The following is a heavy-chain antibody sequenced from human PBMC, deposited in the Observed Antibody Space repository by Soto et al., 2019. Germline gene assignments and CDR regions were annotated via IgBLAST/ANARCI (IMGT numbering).Heavy chain of an antibody. CDR1: GFTIRNYA. D-gene: IGHD5-12*01. CDR2: ISGGSDRT. Sequence: EVQVVDSGGDLVQPGGSLRLSCAASGFTIRNYAMSWVRQAPGKALEWVSGISGGSDRTYYADSVKGRFTIFKDNSKNTLYLQMSSMRVEDTAVYHCEGSWTWGQGTMVTVSS. V-gene: IGHV3-23*04. J-gene: IGHJ3*01. CDR3: EGSWT.